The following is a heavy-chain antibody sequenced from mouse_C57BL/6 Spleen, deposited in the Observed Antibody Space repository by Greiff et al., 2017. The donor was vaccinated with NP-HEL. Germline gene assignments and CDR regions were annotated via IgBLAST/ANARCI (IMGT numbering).Heavy chain of an antibody. CDR1: GYSITSGYD. D-gene: IGHD2-4*01. J-gene: IGHJ1*03. Sequence: VKLVESGPGMVKPSQSLSLTCTFTGYSITSGYDWHWIRHFPGNKLEWMGYIRYSGSTNSNPSLQRRISIPHDPAKNHFLLKLNSVTTEDTATYYCARGEGLPYCYFDVWGTGTTVTVSS. V-gene: IGHV3-1*01. CDR3: ARGEGLPYCYFDV. CDR2: IRYSGST.